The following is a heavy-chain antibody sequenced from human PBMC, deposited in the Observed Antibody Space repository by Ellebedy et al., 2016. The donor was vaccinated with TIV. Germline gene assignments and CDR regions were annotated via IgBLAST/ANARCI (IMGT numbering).Heavy chain of an antibody. CDR1: GFTLSDYW. J-gene: IGHJ4*02. Sequence: GESLKISXSATGFTLSDYWLAWVRQAPGKGLEWVAKINQVGNKVYYVDSVKGRFTFSRDNAKNSLSLQMSSLRAEDAAVYYCARGGAGFDSMNRELSFDSWGQGTLVTVSS. CDR3: ARGGAGFDSMNRELSFDS. CDR2: INQVGNKV. V-gene: IGHV3-7*01. D-gene: IGHD1-26*01.